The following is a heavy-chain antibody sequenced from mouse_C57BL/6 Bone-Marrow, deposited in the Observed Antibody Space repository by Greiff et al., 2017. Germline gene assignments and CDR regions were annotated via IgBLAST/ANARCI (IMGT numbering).Heavy chain of an antibody. V-gene: IGHV1-4*01. CDR1: GYTFTSYT. CDR3: ARVLWYLLDY. CDR2: INPSSGYT. J-gene: IGHJ2*01. D-gene: IGHD2-1*01. Sequence: QVQLQQPGAELVMPGASVKMSCKASGYTFTSYTMHWVKQRPGQGLEWIGYINPSSGYTKYNQKFKDKATLTADKSSSTAYMQLSSLTSEDSAVYYCARVLWYLLDYWGQGTTLTVSA.